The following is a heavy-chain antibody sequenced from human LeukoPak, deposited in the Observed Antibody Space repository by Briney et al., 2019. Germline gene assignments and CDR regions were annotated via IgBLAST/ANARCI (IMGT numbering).Heavy chain of an antibody. CDR1: GYTFTSYY. V-gene: IGHV1-46*01. CDR3: ARDPGYGSGSYYRSYYGMDV. J-gene: IGHJ6*04. CDR2: TNPSGGST. D-gene: IGHD3-10*01. Sequence: ASVKVSCKASGYTFTSYYMHWVRQAPGQGLEWMGITNPSGGSTSCAQKFQGRVTMTRDTSTSTVYMELSSLRSEDTAVYYCARDPGYGSGSYYRSYYGMDVWGKGTTVTVSS.